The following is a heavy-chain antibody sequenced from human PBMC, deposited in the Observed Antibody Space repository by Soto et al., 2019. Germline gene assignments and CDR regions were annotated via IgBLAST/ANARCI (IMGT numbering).Heavy chain of an antibody. J-gene: IGHJ4*02. CDR1: GYTFSLYE. V-gene: IGHV1-3*01. CDR3: ARDHYDFWSGYYFDS. Sequence: QVQLVQSGTEVQKPRASVNISCKASGYTFSLYEIHWVRHAPGQSLEWMGHIKPGNGETTLSQKFQGRVTITRDTSASTVYMEVSSLTSEDTAVYYCARDHYDFWSGYYFDSWGQGTLLTGSS. CDR2: IKPGNGET. D-gene: IGHD3-3*01.